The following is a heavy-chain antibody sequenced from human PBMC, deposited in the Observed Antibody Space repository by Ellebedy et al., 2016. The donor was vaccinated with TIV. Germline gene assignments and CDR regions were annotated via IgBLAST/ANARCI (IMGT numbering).Heavy chain of an antibody. D-gene: IGHD3-3*01. CDR1: GGTFSSYA. J-gene: IGHJ4*02. CDR3: ARNSYEWSSRGGFDY. CDR2: TIPFFGTA. Sequence: AASVKVSCKASGGTFSSYAIFWLRQAPGQGLEWMGGTIPFFGTASYAQKFQGRVTLTADESTTTAYMELSSLRSEDTAVYYCARNSYEWSSRGGFDYWGQGTLVTVSS. V-gene: IGHV1-69*13.